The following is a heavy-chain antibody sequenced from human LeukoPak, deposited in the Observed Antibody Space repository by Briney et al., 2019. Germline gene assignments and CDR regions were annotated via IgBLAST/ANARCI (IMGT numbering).Heavy chain of an antibody. Sequence: SETLSLTCAVYGGSFSGYYWSWIRQPPGKGLEWIGEINHSGSTNYNPSLKSRVTISVDTSKNQFSLKLSSATAADTAVYYCASAQSIAARPGGFDYWGQGTLVTVSS. J-gene: IGHJ4*02. CDR2: INHSGST. CDR1: GGSFSGYY. CDR3: ASAQSIAARPGGFDY. D-gene: IGHD6-6*01. V-gene: IGHV4-34*01.